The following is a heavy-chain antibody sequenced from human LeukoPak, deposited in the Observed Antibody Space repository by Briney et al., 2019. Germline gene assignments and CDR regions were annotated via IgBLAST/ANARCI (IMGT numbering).Heavy chain of an antibody. CDR3: AQDPETYSSRWFDS. Sequence: GGSLRLSCAASGFTFSNYAMSWVRQAPGKGLEWVSSLSDNGGSPYYADSVKGRFTISRDNSKNTLYLHMNSLRGEDSAVYYCAQDPETYSSRWFDSWGQGTLVTVSS. D-gene: IGHD2-21*01. CDR1: GFTFSNYA. CDR2: LSDNGGSP. V-gene: IGHV3-23*01. J-gene: IGHJ5*01.